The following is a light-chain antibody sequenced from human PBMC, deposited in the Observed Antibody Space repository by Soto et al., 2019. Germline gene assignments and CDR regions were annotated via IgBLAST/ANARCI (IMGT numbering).Light chain of an antibody. J-gene: IGKJ2*01. V-gene: IGKV1-39*01. CDR1: QTITTF. Sequence: DIQMTQSPSSLSASVGDRVTITCRASQTITTFLNWYQQKPGTAPKLLIYAAYNLQGGVPSRFSGSGSGTDFTLTITSLQPEDVAIYYCQQSYSTPPYTFGQGTKVEIK. CDR2: AAY. CDR3: QQSYSTPPYT.